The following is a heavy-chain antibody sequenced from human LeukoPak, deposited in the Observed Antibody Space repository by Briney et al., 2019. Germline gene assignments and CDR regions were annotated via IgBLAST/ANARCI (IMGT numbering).Heavy chain of an antibody. V-gene: IGHV1-18*01. D-gene: IGHD1-14*01. Sequence: ASVKVSCKASGYTFTKYFITWVRQAPGQGLEWMGWISAYNGNTNYAQKLQGRVTMTTDTSTSTAYMELRSLRSDDTAVYYCASAGPTGWYDPWGQGTLVTVSS. J-gene: IGHJ5*02. CDR2: ISAYNGNT. CDR1: GYTFTKYF. CDR3: ASAGPTGWYDP.